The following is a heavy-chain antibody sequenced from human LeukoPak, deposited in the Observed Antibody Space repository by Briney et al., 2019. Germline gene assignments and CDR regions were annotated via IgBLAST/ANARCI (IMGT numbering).Heavy chain of an antibody. V-gene: IGHV4-59*01. CDR1: GDSISYYY. Sequence: PSETLSLTCTVSGDSISYYYWSWIRQPPGKGLEWIGNVYYSASTNYHPSLKSRVTISVDTSKNQFSLKVSSVTAADTAVYYCAKEGNDYGANSIDYWGQGTLVTVSS. D-gene: IGHD4-23*01. CDR2: VYYSAST. J-gene: IGHJ4*02. CDR3: AKEGNDYGANSIDY.